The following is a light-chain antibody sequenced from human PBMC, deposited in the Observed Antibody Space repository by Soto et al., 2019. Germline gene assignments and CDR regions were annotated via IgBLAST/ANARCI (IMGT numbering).Light chain of an antibody. CDR3: QSYDSSLSGYV. Sequence: QSVLTQPASVSGSPGQSITISCSGTSSDVGTYNLVSWYQQYPGKAPRLMIYEVTKRPSGVSNRFSGSKSGTSASLAITGLQAEEEADYYCQSYDSSLSGYVFGTGTKVTVL. CDR1: SSDVGTYNL. CDR2: EVT. J-gene: IGLJ1*01. V-gene: IGLV2-14*02.